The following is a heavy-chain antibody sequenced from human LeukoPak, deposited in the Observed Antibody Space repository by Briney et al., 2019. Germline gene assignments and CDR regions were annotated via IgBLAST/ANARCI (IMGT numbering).Heavy chain of an antibody. CDR3: AAGGGINTQFDN. Sequence: GASVKVSCKASGGTFSSYAISWVRQAPGQGLEWLGGIIPMVGKANYAQTFQGKVTIITDESTRTAYMELNSLKSEDTAVYYCAAGGGINTQFDNWGQGTPVTVSS. CDR2: IIPMVGKA. J-gene: IGHJ4*02. V-gene: IGHV1-69*05. CDR1: GGTFSSYA. D-gene: IGHD3-16*01.